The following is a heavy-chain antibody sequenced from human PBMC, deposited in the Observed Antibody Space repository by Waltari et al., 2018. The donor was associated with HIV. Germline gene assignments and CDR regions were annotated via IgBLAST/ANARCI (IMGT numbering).Heavy chain of an antibody. CDR2: IYYSGST. V-gene: IGHV4-30-4*08. CDR3: AREVMVVVVPAAIYWFDP. D-gene: IGHD2-2*02. CDR1: GPSISSDDHY. J-gene: IGHJ5*02. Sequence: QVELQESGPGLVKPSQTLSLSCTVSGPSISSDDHYWNWIHQPPGKGLEWIGSIYYSGSTYYNPSLKSRVTISIDKSKNQFSLKLTSVTAADTAVYFCAREVMVVVVPAAIYWFDPWGQGTLVTVSS.